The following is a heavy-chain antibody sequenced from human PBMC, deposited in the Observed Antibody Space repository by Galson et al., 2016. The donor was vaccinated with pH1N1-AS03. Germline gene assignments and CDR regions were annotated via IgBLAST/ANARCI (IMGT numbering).Heavy chain of an antibody. CDR1: GVSINSHL. V-gene: IGHV4-59*08. D-gene: IGHD6-19*01. CDR2: LDHTGNT. Sequence: SETLSLTCSVSGVSINSHLWTWIRQTPGKELEWIGNLDHTGNTEYSPSLKTRVSISVDTSKNQLSLRLKSVTAADTAVYYCARQGQWLVEHYYYGMDVWGHGTTVIVSS. CDR3: ARQGQWLVEHYYYGMDV. J-gene: IGHJ6*02.